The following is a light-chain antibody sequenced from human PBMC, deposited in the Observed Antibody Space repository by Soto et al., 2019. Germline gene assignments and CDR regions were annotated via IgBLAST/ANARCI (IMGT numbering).Light chain of an antibody. V-gene: IGLV1-44*01. J-gene: IGLJ2*01. CDR2: SND. Sequence: QSVLTQSPSASGTPGQRVTISCSGSSSNIGSNAVNWYQQLPGTAPKLLIYSNDQRPSGVPDRFSGSKSGTSASLAISGLHSEDEADYYCVAWDDSLNCVLFGGGTKLTV. CDR1: SSNIGSNA. CDR3: VAWDDSLNCVL.